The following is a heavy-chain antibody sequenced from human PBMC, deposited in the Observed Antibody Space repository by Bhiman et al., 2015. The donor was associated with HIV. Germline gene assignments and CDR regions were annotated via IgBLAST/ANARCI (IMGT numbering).Heavy chain of an antibody. J-gene: IGHJ4*02. V-gene: IGHV3-23*01. CDR1: GFTFSSYA. CDR2: ISGSGGST. CDR3: VKGSGSFPRGNSFDY. D-gene: IGHD3-10*01. Sequence: EVQLLESGGGLVQPGGSLRLSCAASGFTFSSYAMSWVRQAPGKGLEWVSAISGSGGSTYYADSVKGRFTISRDNSKNTLYLQMRSLSGEDTAVYYCVKGSGSFPRGNSFDYWGQGTVVTVSS.